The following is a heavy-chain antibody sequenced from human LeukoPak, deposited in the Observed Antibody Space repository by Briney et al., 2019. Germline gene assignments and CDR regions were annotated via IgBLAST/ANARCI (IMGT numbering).Heavy chain of an antibody. CDR3: ARAPIVRGRNQLLARTYWFDP. D-gene: IGHD2-2*01. J-gene: IGHJ5*02. Sequence: SVKVSCKASGGTFSSYAISWVRQAPGQGLEWMGGIIPIFGTANYAQKFQGRVTITADESTSTAYMELSSLRSEDTAVYYCARAPIVRGRNQLLARTYWFDPWGQGTLVTVSS. V-gene: IGHV1-69*13. CDR1: GGTFSSYA. CDR2: IIPIFGTA.